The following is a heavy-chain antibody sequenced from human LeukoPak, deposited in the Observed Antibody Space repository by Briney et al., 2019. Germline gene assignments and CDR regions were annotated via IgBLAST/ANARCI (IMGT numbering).Heavy chain of an antibody. J-gene: IGHJ4*02. V-gene: IGHV3-23*01. CDR1: EFTFSNYA. D-gene: IGHD5-18*01. CDR3: AKAAGRGYNYGDYFDY. CDR2: ISGSGGST. Sequence: GGSLRLSCAASEFTFSNYAMSWVRQAPGKGLEWVSAISGSGGSTYYADSVKGRFTISRDNSKNTLYVQMDSLRAEDTAVYYCAKAAGRGYNYGDYFDYWGQGTLVAVSS.